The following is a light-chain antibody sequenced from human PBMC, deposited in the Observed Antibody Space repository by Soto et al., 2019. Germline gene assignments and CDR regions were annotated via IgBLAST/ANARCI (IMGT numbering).Light chain of an antibody. Sequence: EIVLTQSPGTLSLSPGERATLSCRASQSISSSYPAWYQQKPGQAPRLLVYGASSRATGIPDRFSGSGSGTDFTLTISRLEPEDFAVYYCQQYGSSRFTFGPGTKVDIK. J-gene: IGKJ3*01. CDR2: GAS. V-gene: IGKV3-20*01. CDR1: QSISSSY. CDR3: QQYGSSRFT.